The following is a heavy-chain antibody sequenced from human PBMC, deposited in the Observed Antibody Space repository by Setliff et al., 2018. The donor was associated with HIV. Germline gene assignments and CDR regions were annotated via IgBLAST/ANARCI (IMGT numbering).Heavy chain of an antibody. D-gene: IGHD5-12*01. CDR1: GDSITGSFY. CDR3: ARGGPAVAYAVDV. V-gene: IGHV4-38-2*01. J-gene: IGHJ6*02. CDR2: IYPSGGI. Sequence: PSETLSLTCGVSGDSITGSFYWAWIRQPPGKGREWLANIYPSGGIWPCGTSNYHPSLKGRVTISLDMSQNQFSLKVNSVTAADTAIYYCARGGPAVAYAVDVWGQGTTVTVSS.